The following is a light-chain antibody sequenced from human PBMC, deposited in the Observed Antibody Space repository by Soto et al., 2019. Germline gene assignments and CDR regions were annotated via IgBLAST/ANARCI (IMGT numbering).Light chain of an antibody. J-gene: IGLJ1*01. CDR2: GVK. Sequence: QSALTQPASVSGSPGQSITISCTGSGRDIGAYDYVSWYQQHPGKSPKLIIYGVKNRPSGVSNRFSASKSAFTASLTISGLPTEDEADYYCSSYTTSYFYVFGPGTKVTV. CDR1: GRDIGAYDY. CDR3: SSYTTSYFYV. V-gene: IGLV2-14*01.